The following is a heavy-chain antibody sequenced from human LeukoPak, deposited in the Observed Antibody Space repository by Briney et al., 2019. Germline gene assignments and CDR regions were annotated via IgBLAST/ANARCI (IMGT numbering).Heavy chain of an antibody. CDR1: GFTFTSYG. J-gene: IGHJ4*02. D-gene: IGHD6-13*01. V-gene: IGHV1-18*04. CDR2: VSAYNGDT. Sequence: GASVTVSCKASGFTFTSYGFSWVRQAPGQGREGMGWVSAYNGDTNYAQKVQGRVTMTTETSTSTAYMELRSLRSDDTAVYYCARIAEQHLARHFDFWGQGTLVTVSS. CDR3: ARIAEQHLARHFDF.